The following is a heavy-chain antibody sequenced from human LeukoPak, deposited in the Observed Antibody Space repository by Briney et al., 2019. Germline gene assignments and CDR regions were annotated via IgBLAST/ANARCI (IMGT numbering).Heavy chain of an antibody. CDR1: GGSIMSYNHY. CDR2: IYNSDSP. Sequence: SETLSLTCSVSGGSIMSYNHYWGCIRQPPGKGLERIGIIYNSDSPYNNSSLRSRVPISAQPCNNQFSVRLTSVTAADTAIYCCVRQFSRSFLCVWFGPWGQGSLVTV. J-gene: IGHJ5*02. CDR3: VRQFSRSFLCVWFGP. D-gene: IGHD2-21*01. V-gene: IGHV4-39*01.